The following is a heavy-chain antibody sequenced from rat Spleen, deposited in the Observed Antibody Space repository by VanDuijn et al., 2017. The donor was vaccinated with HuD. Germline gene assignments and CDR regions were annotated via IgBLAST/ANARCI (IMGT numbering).Heavy chain of an antibody. CDR2: ITNTGGST. Sequence: EVQLVESGGGLVQPGGSLKLSCVASGITFTNYWMTWIRQAPGKGLEWIASITNTGGSTYYPDSVKGRLTISRDNAKNTLYLQMDSLRSEDTATFYCVRQDTSGYSNWFTYWGQGTLVTVSS. D-gene: IGHD4-3*01. V-gene: IGHV5-31*01. CDR1: GITFTNYW. CDR3: VRQDTSGYSNWFTY. J-gene: IGHJ3*01.